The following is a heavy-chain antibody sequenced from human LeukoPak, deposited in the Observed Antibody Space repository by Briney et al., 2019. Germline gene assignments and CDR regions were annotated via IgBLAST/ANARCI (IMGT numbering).Heavy chain of an antibody. D-gene: IGHD3-9*01. V-gene: IGHV4-34*01. J-gene: IGHJ4*02. CDR2: INHSGST. CDR3: ARGTPGYFDWLSYYRSGFDY. Sequence: PSETLSLTCAVYGGSFSGYYWSWIRQPPGKGLEWIGEINHSGSTNYNPSLKSRVTISVDTSKNQFSLKLSSVTAADTAVYYCARGTPGYFDWLSYYRSGFDYWGQGTLVTVSS. CDR1: GGSFSGYY.